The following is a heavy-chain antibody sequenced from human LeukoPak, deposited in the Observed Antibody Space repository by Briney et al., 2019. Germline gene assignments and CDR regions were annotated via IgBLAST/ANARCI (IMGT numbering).Heavy chain of an antibody. J-gene: IGHJ4*02. D-gene: IGHD3-22*01. CDR1: GFTFSSYG. CDR3: AKRRYDSSGHFDS. V-gene: IGHV3-23*01. CDR2: ISGSGGST. Sequence: GVLRLSCAASGFTFSSYGMSWVRQAPGKGLEWVSAISGSGGSTYYADSVKGRFTISRDNAKNSLYLQMNSLRAEDTALYYCAKRRYDSSGHFDSWGQGTLVTVSS.